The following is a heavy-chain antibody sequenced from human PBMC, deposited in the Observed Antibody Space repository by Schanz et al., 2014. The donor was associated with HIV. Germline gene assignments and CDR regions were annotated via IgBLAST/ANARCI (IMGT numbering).Heavy chain of an antibody. D-gene: IGHD3-10*01. CDR1: GYTFTSYD. CDR2: MNPNSGNT. J-gene: IGHJ4*02. CDR3: ARVGSGSYYVRYFDY. V-gene: IGHV1-8*01. Sequence: QVQLVQSGAEVKKPGASVKVSCKASGYTFTSYDINWVRQATGQGLEWMGWMNPNSGNTGYAQKFQGRVTITADKSTSTAYMELRSLRSDDTAVYYCARVGSGSYYVRYFDYWGQGTLVTVSS.